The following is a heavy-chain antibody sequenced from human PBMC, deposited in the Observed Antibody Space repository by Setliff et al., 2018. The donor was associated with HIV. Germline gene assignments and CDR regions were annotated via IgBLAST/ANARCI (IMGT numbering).Heavy chain of an antibody. CDR1: GYTFTSYG. CDR3: ARGIDPRHYNYFYYMDV. CDR2: ISAYNGNT. J-gene: IGHJ6*03. D-gene: IGHD2-21*01. Sequence: ASVKVSCKASGYTFTSYGISWVRQAPGQGLEWMGWISAYNGNTNYAQKLQGRATMTTDTSTSTAYMELSSLRTEDTAVYYCARGIDPRHYNYFYYMDVWGTGTTVTVSS. V-gene: IGHV1-18*01.